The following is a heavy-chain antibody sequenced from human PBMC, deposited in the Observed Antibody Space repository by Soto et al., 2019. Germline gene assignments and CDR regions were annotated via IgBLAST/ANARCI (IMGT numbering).Heavy chain of an antibody. CDR2: IIPILGIA. Sequence: SVKVSCKASGGTFSSYTISWVRQAPGQGLEWMGRIIPILGIANYAQKFQGRVTITADKSTSTAYMELRSLRSDDTAVYYCTRDNYGPMGVFDYWGQGTLVTVSS. V-gene: IGHV1-69*04. D-gene: IGHD3-16*01. CDR3: TRDNYGPMGVFDY. J-gene: IGHJ4*02. CDR1: GGTFSSYT.